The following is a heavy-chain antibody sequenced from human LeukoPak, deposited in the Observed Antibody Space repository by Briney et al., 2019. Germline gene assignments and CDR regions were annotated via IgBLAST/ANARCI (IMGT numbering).Heavy chain of an antibody. CDR3: ARHGSAGHYYSYMDV. D-gene: IGHD5-24*01. Sequence: KASETLSLTCAVSGYSISNSYYWGWIRQPPGKGLEWIGNIFQSGSTFYNPSLKSRVTISVDTSKNQFTLKLSSVTAADTAVYYCARHGSAGHYYSYMDVWGKGTTVTVSS. CDR2: IFQSGST. V-gene: IGHV4-38-2*01. CDR1: GYSISNSYY. J-gene: IGHJ6*03.